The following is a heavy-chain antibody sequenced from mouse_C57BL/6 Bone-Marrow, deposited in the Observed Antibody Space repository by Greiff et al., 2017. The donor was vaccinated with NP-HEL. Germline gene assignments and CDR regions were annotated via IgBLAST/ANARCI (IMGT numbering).Heavy chain of an antibody. Sequence: EVQLQQSGPELVKPGASVKISCKASGYSFTGYYMNWVKQSPEKSLEWIGEINPSTGGTTYNQKFKAKATLTVDKSSSTAYMQLKSLTSEDSAVYYCARRRATTGTGYFDVWGTGTTVTVSS. CDR2: INPSTGGT. CDR1: GYSFTGYY. D-gene: IGHD4-1*02. CDR3: ARRRATTGTGYFDV. J-gene: IGHJ1*03. V-gene: IGHV1-42*01.